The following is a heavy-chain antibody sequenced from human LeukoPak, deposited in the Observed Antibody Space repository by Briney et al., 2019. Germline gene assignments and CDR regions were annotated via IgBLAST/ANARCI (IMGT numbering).Heavy chain of an antibody. J-gene: IGHJ6*03. CDR3: ARDSTPSSGWYVDYYYYYMDV. V-gene: IGHV4-4*07. Sequence: SETLSLTCTVSGGSISSYYWSRIRQPAGKGLEWIGRIYTSGSTNYNPSLKSRVTMSVDTSKNQFSLKLSSVTAADTAVYYCARDSTPSSGWYVDYYYYYMDVWGKGTTVTISS. D-gene: IGHD6-19*01. CDR2: IYTSGST. CDR1: GGSISSYY.